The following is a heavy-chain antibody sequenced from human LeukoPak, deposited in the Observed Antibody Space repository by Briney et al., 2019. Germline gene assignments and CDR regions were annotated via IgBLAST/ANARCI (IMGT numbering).Heavy chain of an antibody. Sequence: GGSLRLSCAASGFTFSSYAMSWVRQAPGKGLEWVSTISGSGGSTYYADSVKGRFTISRDNSKNTLYLRMNSLRAEDTAVYYCANQLGRSWGHYYYYGMDVWGQGTTVTVSS. CDR2: ISGSGGST. CDR1: GFTFSSYA. J-gene: IGHJ6*02. D-gene: IGHD1-1*01. CDR3: ANQLGRSWGHYYYYGMDV. V-gene: IGHV3-23*01.